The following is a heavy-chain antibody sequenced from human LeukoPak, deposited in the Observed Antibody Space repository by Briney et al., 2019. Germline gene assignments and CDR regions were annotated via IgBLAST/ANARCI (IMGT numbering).Heavy chain of an antibody. CDR2: IYSAGTS. Sequence: GGSLRLSCTVSGFSVSAIYLSWVRQVPGKGLQWVSGIYSAGTSFHADSVKGRFTISRDNSKNTLYLQMNSLRAEDTAVYYCAKGRRAPLVGTITKSWIDYWGQGTLVTVSS. D-gene: IGHD1-7*01. CDR3: AKGRRAPLVGTITKSWIDY. V-gene: IGHV3-53*01. J-gene: IGHJ4*02. CDR1: GFSVSAIY.